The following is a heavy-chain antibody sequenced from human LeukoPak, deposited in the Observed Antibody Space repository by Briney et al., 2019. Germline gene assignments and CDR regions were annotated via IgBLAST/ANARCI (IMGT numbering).Heavy chain of an antibody. J-gene: IGHJ3*02. Sequence: SETLSLTCTVSGGSLSSYYWSWIRQPAGKGLEWIGRIYTSGSTNYNPSLKSRVTISLDTSKNHFSLKLSSVSAADTAVYYCARGVNNWNIDTFDIWGQGTMVTVSS. D-gene: IGHD1/OR15-1a*01. CDR3: ARGVNNWNIDTFDI. CDR2: IYTSGST. V-gene: IGHV4-4*07. CDR1: GGSLSSYY.